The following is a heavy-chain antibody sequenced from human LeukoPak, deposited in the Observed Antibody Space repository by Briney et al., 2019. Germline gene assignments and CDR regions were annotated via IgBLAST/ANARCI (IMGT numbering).Heavy chain of an antibody. J-gene: IGHJ4*02. CDR3: ARGIYTGSGTYYADY. CDR1: GFTFNEHG. CDR2: IWYDRGNK. V-gene: IGHV3-33*01. D-gene: IGHD3-10*01. Sequence: PGRSLRLSCAASGFTFNEHGMHWVRQAPGKGLEWVALIWYDRGNKYYANSLKGRFTISRDNSNNTLYLQMNSLRAEDTAVYYCARGIYTGSGTYYADYWGQGILVTVSS.